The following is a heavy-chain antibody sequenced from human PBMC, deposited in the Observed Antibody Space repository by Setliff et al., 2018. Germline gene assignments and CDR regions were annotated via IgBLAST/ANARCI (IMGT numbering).Heavy chain of an antibody. V-gene: IGHV3-23*03. CDR1: GFTFSSYA. CDR3: AKPQVELRWGFES. D-gene: IGHD1-7*01. J-gene: IGHJ4*02. CDR2: IYSGDRST. Sequence: LRLSCAVSGFTFSSYAMSWVRQAPGKGLEWVSTIYSGDRSTFYTDSVKGRFTISRDSSKNTLYLQMTSLRAEDTAVYYCAKPQVELRWGFESWGQGTPVTVSS.